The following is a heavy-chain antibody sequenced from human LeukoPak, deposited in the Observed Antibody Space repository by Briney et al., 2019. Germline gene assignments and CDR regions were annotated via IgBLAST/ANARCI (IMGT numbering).Heavy chain of an antibody. CDR2: ISSSSSTI. J-gene: IGHJ4*02. CDR3: ARDVGYYDSSGYYYAQG. Sequence: GGSLRLSCAASGFTFSSYSMNWVRQAPGKGLEWVSYISSSSSTIYYADPVKGRFTISRDNAKNSLYLQMNSLRAEDTAVYYCARDVGYYDSSGYYYAQGWGQGTLVTVSS. D-gene: IGHD3-22*01. V-gene: IGHV3-48*01. CDR1: GFTFSSYS.